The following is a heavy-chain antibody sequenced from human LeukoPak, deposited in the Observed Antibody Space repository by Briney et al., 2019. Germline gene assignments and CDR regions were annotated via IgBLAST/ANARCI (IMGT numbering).Heavy chain of an antibody. CDR1: GGSISSSSYY. CDR2: IYYSGTT. J-gene: IGHJ4*02. CDR3: ASRADYGGYVSPFDY. Sequence: PSETLSLACTVSGGSISSSSYYWDWIRQPPGKGLEWIGGIYYSGTTYYNPSLKSRVTISVDTPKNQFSLKLSSVTAADTAVYYCASRADYGGYVSPFDYWGQGTLVTVSS. V-gene: IGHV4-39*01. D-gene: IGHD4-17*01.